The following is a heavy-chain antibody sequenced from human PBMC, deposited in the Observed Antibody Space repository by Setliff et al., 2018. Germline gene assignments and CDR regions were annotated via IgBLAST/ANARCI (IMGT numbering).Heavy chain of an antibody. CDR2: INHSGST. D-gene: IGHD3-22*01. V-gene: IGHV4-34*01. CDR3: ARQPEGGYYDSSGYYGMAPYYFDY. Sequence: SETLSLTCAVYGGSFSGYYWSWIRQPPGKGLEWIGEINHSGSTNSNPSLKSRVTISVDTSKNQFSLKLSSVTAADTAVYYCARQPEGGYYDSSGYYGMAPYYFDYWGQGTLVTVSS. J-gene: IGHJ4*02. CDR1: GGSFSGYY.